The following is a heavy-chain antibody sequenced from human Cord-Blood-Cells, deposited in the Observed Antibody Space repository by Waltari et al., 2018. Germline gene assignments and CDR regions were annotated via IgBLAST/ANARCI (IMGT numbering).Heavy chain of an antibody. V-gene: IGHV1-2*04. Sequence: QVQLVQSGAEVKKPGASVKVSCKASGYTFTGYYMHWVRQAPGHGLEWMGWINPNSGGPNYAQKFQGWVTMTRDTSISTAYMELSRLRSDDTAVYYCARTSIVGATRYYYYGMDVWGQGTTVTVSS. CDR3: ARTSIVGATRYYYYGMDV. D-gene: IGHD1-26*01. CDR1: GYTFTGYY. J-gene: IGHJ6*02. CDR2: INPNSGGP.